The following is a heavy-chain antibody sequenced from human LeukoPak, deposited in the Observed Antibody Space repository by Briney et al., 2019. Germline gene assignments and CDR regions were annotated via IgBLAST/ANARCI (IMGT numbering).Heavy chain of an antibody. CDR1: GFTFGDYY. Sequence: GGSLRLSCTASGFTFGDYYMTWIRQTPGKGLEWVSYINFRSSKIYYADSVMGRFTISRDNAKNSLYLQMNSLRAEDTAVHYCARAIYCDGDCPFDYWGQGTLVIVSS. D-gene: IGHD2-21*02. J-gene: IGHJ4*02. CDR2: INFRSSKI. V-gene: IGHV3-11*01. CDR3: ARAIYCDGDCPFDY.